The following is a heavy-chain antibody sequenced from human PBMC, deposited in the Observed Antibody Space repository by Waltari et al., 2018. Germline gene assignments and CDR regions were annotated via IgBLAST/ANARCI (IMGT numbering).Heavy chain of an antibody. D-gene: IGHD6-13*01. J-gene: IGHJ4*02. CDR2: IWYDGSNK. CDR3: ARDGAAAGVDY. V-gene: IGHV3-33*01. CDR1: GFTFSSYG. Sequence: QVQLVESGGGVVQPGRSLRLSCAASGFTFSSYGMHWVRQAPGKGLEWVAVIWYDGSNKYYADSVKGRFTISRDNSKNTLYLQMNSLRAEDTAVYYCARDGAAAGVDYWGQGTLVTFSS.